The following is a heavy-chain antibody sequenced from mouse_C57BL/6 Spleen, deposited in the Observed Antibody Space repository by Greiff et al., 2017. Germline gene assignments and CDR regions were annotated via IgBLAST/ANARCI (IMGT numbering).Heavy chain of an antibody. Sequence: VQLQQPGAELVMPGASVKLSCKASGYTFTSYWMHWVKQSPGKGLEWIGEIDPSDSYTNYNQKFKGKSTLTGDKSSSTAYMQLSSLTSEYSAVYDCAIYPYDGYYGGFAYWGQGTLVTVSA. CDR2: IDPSDSYT. CDR1: GYTFTSYW. V-gene: IGHV1-69*01. J-gene: IGHJ3*01. CDR3: AIYPYDGYYGGFAY. D-gene: IGHD2-3*01.